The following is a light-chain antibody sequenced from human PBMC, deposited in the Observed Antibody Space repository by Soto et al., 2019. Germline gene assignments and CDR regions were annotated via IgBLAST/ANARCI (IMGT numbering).Light chain of an antibody. CDR3: SSYTCSITPYV. CDR2: GVS. Sequence: QSVLTQPASVSGSPGQSITISCTGTITDIGAYNYVSWYQQHPGKAPKLLIYGVSSRPSGVSNRFSGSKSRNAAYLTISGLQADDEAEYYCSSYTCSITPYVFGTGTKVTVL. CDR1: ITDIGAYNY. J-gene: IGLJ1*01. V-gene: IGLV2-14*01.